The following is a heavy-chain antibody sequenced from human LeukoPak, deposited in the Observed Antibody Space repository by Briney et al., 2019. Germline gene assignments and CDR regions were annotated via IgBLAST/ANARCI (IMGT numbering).Heavy chain of an antibody. Sequence: PSETLSLTCTVSGGSISSGSYYWSWIQQPPGKGLEWVGSIYHSGNTYYNPSLKSRVDISVDTSKNQFFLNLSSVTAADTAVYYCARLGYYGSGTYSGEMDVWGKGTTVTVSS. CDR1: GGSISSGSYY. CDR3: ARLGYYGSGTYSGEMDV. D-gene: IGHD3-10*01. CDR2: IYHSGNT. J-gene: IGHJ6*04. V-gene: IGHV4-39*07.